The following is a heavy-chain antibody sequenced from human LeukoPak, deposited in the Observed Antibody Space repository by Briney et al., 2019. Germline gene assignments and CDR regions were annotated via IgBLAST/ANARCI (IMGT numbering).Heavy chain of an antibody. D-gene: IGHD6-13*01. CDR1: GYTFTSYA. V-gene: IGHV1-69*13. CDR2: IIPIFGTA. CDR3: ASSLVSQYYYYGMDV. Sequence: EASVKVSCKASGYTFTSYAISWVRQAPGQGLEWMGGIIPIFGTANYAQKFQGRVTITADESTSTAYMELSSLRSEDTAVYYCASSLVSQYYYYGMDVWGQGTTVTVSS. J-gene: IGHJ6*02.